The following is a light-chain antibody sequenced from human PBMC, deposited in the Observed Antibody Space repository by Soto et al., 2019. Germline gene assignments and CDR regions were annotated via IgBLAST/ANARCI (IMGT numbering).Light chain of an antibody. V-gene: IGKV3D-20*02. J-gene: IGKJ3*01. CDR1: QSVSNNY. CDR3: QQRSNWPET. CDR2: GAS. Sequence: ESVLTQSPGTLSLSPGERATLSCRASQSVSNNYLAWYQQKPGQAPRLLIYGASSRATGIPDRFSGSGSGTDFTLTISSLEPEDFAVYYCQQRSNWPETFGAGSKVDVK.